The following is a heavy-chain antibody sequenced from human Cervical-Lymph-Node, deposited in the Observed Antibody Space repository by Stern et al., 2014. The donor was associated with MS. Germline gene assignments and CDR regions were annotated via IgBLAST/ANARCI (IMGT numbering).Heavy chain of an antibody. CDR1: GYTFINYY. D-gene: IGHD5-18*01. CDR2: ISPSGSTA. CDR3: ARPSTGGYTYGGNFDY. V-gene: IGHV1-46*03. J-gene: IGHJ4*02. Sequence: VQLVESGAEVKKPGASVKVSCEASGYTFINYYIHWVRQAPGQGLEWMGVISPSGSTANYAQKFPGRVTMTRDTSTSTVYMELSSLRSEDTAVYYCARPSTGGYTYGGNFDYWGQGALVTVSS.